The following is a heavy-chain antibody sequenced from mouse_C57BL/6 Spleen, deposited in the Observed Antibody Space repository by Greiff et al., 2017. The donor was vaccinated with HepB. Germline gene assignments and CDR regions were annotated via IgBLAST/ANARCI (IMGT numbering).Heavy chain of an antibody. CDR3: ARKGGVGVSDY. J-gene: IGHJ4*01. D-gene: IGHD1-1*01. CDR2: IYPGDGDT. V-gene: IGHV1-80*01. Sequence: VQLQQSGAELVKPGASVKISCKASGYAFSSYWMNWVKQRPGKGLEWIGQIYPGDGDTNYNGKFKGKATMTADKSSSTAYMQLSSLTSEDSAVYFCARKGGVGVSDYWGQGTSVTVSS. CDR1: GYAFSSYW.